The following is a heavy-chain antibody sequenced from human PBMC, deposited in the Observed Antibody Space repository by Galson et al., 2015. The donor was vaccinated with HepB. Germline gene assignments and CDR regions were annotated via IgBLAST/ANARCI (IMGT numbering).Heavy chain of an antibody. J-gene: IGHJ4*02. D-gene: IGHD3-22*01. CDR2: ISGNGGSK. CDR3: AKDDSPYYYGSSGPIDY. Sequence: SLRLSCAASGFTFSSYGMHWVRQAPGKGLEWVSAISGNGGSKYYADSVKGRFTISRDNSKNTLYLQMNSRRAEDTAVYYCAKDDSPYYYGSSGPIDYWGQGTLVTVSS. CDR1: GFTFSSYG. V-gene: IGHV3-23*01.